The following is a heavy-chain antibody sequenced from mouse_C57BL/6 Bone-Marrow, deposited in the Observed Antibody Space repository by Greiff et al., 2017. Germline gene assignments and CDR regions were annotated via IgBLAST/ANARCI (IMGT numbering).Heavy chain of an antibody. J-gene: IGHJ4*01. CDR1: GYTFTSYW. Sequence: QVQLQRPGAELVKPGASVKLSCKASGYTFTSYWMHWVKQRPGQGLEWIGMIHPNSGSTNYNEKFKSTATLTVDKSSSTAYMHLSSLTSDDSAVYYCARWSDYYYAMDYWGQGTTVTVAA. CDR2: IHPNSGST. CDR3: ARWSDYYYAMDY. D-gene: IGHD2-13*01. V-gene: IGHV1-64*01.